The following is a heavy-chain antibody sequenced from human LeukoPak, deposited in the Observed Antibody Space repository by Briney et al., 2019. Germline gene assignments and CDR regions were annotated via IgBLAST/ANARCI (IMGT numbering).Heavy chain of an antibody. CDR3: ARLITMIVYYYMDV. Sequence: PGGSLRLSCAASGFTFSDYYMSWIRQAPGKGLEWVSYISSSGSTIYYADSVKGRFTISRDNAKNSLYLQMNSLRADDTAVYYCARLITMIVYYYMDVWGKGTTVTVS. CDR2: ISSSGSTI. CDR1: GFTFSDYY. D-gene: IGHD3-22*01. V-gene: IGHV3-11*04. J-gene: IGHJ6*03.